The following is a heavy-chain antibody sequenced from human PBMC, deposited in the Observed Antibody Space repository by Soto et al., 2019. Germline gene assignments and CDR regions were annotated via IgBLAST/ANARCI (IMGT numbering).Heavy chain of an antibody. CDR3: AMATMVRGTNTTPELGH. V-gene: IGHV1-69*02. J-gene: IGHJ4*02. CDR1: GGTFSSYP. D-gene: IGHD3-10*01. Sequence: SVKVSCKASGGTFSSYPISWVRQAPGQGLERMGRIIPILGIANYAQKFQGRVTITAAKSTSTAYMALSSLRSEDTAVYYCAMATMVRGTNTTPELGHWGQGTQVTV. CDR2: IIPILGIA.